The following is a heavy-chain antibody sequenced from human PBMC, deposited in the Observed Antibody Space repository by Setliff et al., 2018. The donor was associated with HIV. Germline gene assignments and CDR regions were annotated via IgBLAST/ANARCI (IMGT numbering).Heavy chain of an antibody. J-gene: IGHJ4*02. D-gene: IGHD3-10*01. CDR3: ARTSAGGQENDY. CDR1: GFTLSQYD. CDR2: LWRDEVGE. Sequence: QPGGSLRLSCEASGFTLSQYDMNWVRQAPGKGLEWVSLLWRDEVGEYYADSVKGRFSISRDRSRNTLYLQVNIVRADDTALYYCARTSAGGQENDYWGQGTLVTVSS. V-gene: IGHV3-33*08.